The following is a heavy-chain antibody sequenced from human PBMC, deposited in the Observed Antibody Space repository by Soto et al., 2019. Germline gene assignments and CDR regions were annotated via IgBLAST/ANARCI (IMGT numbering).Heavy chain of an antibody. Sequence: QITLKESGPTLVKPTQTLTLTCNVSGVSLSTGGVGVGCIRQPPGKALEWLALIYWDDDPRSSPSLTSRLTIPKDTSKTQVVLTMTHMAPEDTATYYCAHMRAAKFDYWGQGTLVTVSS. CDR1: GVSLSTGGVG. CDR2: IYWDDDP. V-gene: IGHV2-5*02. D-gene: IGHD2-15*01. CDR3: AHMRAAKFDY. J-gene: IGHJ4*02.